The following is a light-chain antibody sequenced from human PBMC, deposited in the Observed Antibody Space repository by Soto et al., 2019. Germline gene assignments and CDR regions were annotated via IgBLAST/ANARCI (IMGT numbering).Light chain of an antibody. Sequence: DIQMTQCPSTLSASVGERVTITCRASQSISSWLAWYQQKPGKAPKLLVYDASTLQSGVATRFSGSGSGTEFTLIISGLQPEDSATYYCQQYTNTNNPWMFGQGTKVDI. CDR2: DAS. V-gene: IGKV1-5*01. J-gene: IGKJ1*01. CDR3: QQYTNTNNPWM. CDR1: QSISSW.